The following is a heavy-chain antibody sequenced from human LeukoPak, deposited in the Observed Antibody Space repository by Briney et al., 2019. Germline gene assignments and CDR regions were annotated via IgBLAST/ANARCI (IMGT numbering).Heavy chain of an antibody. Sequence: GGSLRLSCAASGFTFSSYAMSWVRQAPGEGLQWVSAISGGGGGTSYADSVKGRFTISRDNSKNTLSLQMNGLRAEDTAIYYCARVGTYTYGSPVDHWGQGTLVTVSS. CDR2: ISGGGGGT. D-gene: IGHD5-18*01. CDR1: GFTFSSYA. J-gene: IGHJ4*02. V-gene: IGHV3-23*01. CDR3: ARVGTYTYGSPVDH.